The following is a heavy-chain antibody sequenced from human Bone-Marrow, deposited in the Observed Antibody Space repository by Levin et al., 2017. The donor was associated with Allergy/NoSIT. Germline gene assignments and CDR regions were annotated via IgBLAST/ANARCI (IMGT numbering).Heavy chain of an antibody. V-gene: IGHV4-31*03. CDR1: GASIRSGAYY. D-gene: IGHD3-10*01. CDR2: IYYNGST. CDR3: ARVLAGFDGSAMAYDY. J-gene: IGHJ4*02. Sequence: SQTLSLTCTVSGASIRSGAYYWSWVRQPPGQGLEWIGYIYYNGSTYFNPSLKSRVSISVDTPKNQFSLKLSSVTAADTAHYYCARVLAGFDGSAMAYDYWGRGSLVTVSS.